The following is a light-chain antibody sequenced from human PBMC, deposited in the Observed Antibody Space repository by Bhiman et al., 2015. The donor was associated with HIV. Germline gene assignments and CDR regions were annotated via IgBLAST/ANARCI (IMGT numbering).Light chain of an antibody. CDR3: SSHGGDNNFDV. CDR1: SSDVGAYNS. J-gene: IGLJ1*01. V-gene: IGLV2-8*01. Sequence: QSALTQPASVSGSPGQSITISCTGTSSDVGAYNSVSWYQHHPGKAPKLLIYEVTKRPSGVPDRFSGSKSGNTASLTVSGLQAEDEADYYCSSHGGDNNFDVFGTGTKVTVL. CDR2: EVT.